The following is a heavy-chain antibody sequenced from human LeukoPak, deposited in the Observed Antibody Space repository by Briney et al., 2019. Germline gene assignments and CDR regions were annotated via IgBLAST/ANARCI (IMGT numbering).Heavy chain of an antibody. J-gene: IGHJ3*01. D-gene: IGHD3-22*01. Sequence: GGSLRLSCAASGFTFSSYWMSWVRQAPGQGPEWLAYITNDGTTIYYAGSVKGRFTISRDNAKKSLFLQMSSLRADDTAVCYCARLLNYLDSSGNNHDAFDLWGQGTMVTVS. CDR3: ARLLNYLDSSGNNHDAFDL. V-gene: IGHV3-48*01. CDR2: ITNDGTTI. CDR1: GFTFSSYW.